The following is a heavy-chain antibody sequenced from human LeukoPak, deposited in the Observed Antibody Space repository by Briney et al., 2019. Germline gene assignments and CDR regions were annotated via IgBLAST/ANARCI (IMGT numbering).Heavy chain of an antibody. J-gene: IGHJ4*02. CDR1: GGSISSYY. CDR2: IYTSGST. CDR3: ARAKTGYSSSWALDY. D-gene: IGHD6-13*01. V-gene: IGHV4-4*07. Sequence: SETLPLTCTVSGGSISSYYWSWIRQPAGKGLEWIGRIYTSGSTNYNPSLKSRVTMSVDTSKNQFSLKLSSVTAADTAVYYCARAKTGYSSSWALDYWGQGTLVTVSS.